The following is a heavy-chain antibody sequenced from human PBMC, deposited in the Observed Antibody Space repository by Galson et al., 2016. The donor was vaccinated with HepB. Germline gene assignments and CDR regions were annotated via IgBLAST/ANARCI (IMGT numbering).Heavy chain of an antibody. CDR2: IKQDGSDK. V-gene: IGHV3-7*01. J-gene: IGHJ4*02. D-gene: IGHD3-3*01. Sequence: SLRLSCAASGFTFSDYWMNWVRQAPGKGLEWVANIKQDGSDKYYVDSVKGRFTISRDNARNLLYLQMNSLRAEDTAVYYCARDFSSYDEYFDLWGQGTLVTVAS. CDR3: ARDFSSYDEYFDL. CDR1: GFTFSDYW.